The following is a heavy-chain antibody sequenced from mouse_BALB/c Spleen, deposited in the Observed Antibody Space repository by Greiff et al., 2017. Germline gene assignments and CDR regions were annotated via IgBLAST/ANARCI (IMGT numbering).Heavy chain of an antibody. D-gene: IGHD2-2*01. CDR1: GFTFSSFG. Sequence: EVMLVESGGGLVQPGGSRKLSCAASGFTFSSFGMHWVRQAPEKGLEWVAYISSGSSTIYYADTVKGRFTISRDNPKNTLFLQMTSLRSEDTAMYYCARSDYGYDDYYAMDYWGQGTSVTVSS. CDR3: ARSDYGYDDYYAMDY. J-gene: IGHJ4*01. V-gene: IGHV5-17*02. CDR2: ISSGSSTI.